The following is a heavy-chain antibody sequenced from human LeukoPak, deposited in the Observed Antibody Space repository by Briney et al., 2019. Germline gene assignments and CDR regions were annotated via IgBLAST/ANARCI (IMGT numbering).Heavy chain of an antibody. CDR1: GFTFSDYG. V-gene: IGHV3-30*18. CDR3: AKDRGHRFASGSSYFDY. J-gene: IGHJ4*02. D-gene: IGHD3-10*01. Sequence: GRSLRLSCAASGFTFSDYGMHWVRQAPGKGLEWLAVISFDGSYKYYADPVKGRFTISRDNSKNTLYLQMNSLRAEDTAVYFCAKDRGHRFASGSSYFDYWGQGTLVTVSS. CDR2: ISFDGSYK.